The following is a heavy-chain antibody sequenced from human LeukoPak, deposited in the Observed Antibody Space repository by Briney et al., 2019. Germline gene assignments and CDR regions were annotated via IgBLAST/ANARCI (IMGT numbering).Heavy chain of an antibody. Sequence: GGSLRLSCVASGFTFSSYGMSWVRQAPGKGLEWVSAISGSGGSTYYADSVKGRFTISRDNSKNTLYLQMNSLRAEDTAVYYCAKGAGATLLYYYYYMDVWGKGTTVTISS. J-gene: IGHJ6*03. CDR1: GFTFSSYG. V-gene: IGHV3-23*01. CDR2: ISGSGGST. CDR3: AKGAGATLLYYYYYMDV. D-gene: IGHD1-26*01.